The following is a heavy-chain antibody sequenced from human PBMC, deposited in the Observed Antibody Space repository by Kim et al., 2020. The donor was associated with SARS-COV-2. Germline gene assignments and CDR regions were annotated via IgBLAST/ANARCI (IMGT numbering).Heavy chain of an antibody. V-gene: IGHV4-4*09. D-gene: IGHD6-19*01. Sequence: NPPPKSRVNRSVDTSKNQFSLKLSSVTAADTAVYYCARINSSGWYRLLSDWGQGTLVTVSS. J-gene: IGHJ4*02. CDR3: ARINSSGWYRLLSD.